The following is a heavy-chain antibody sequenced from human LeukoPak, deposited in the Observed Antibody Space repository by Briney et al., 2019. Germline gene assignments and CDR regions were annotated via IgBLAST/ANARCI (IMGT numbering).Heavy chain of an antibody. CDR1: GGSISSSY. CDR3: AHSAAWDRRAFDV. V-gene: IGHV4-59*01. Sequence: SETLSLTCNVSGGSISSSYWSWVRQSPGKGLEWIGYLLYGASTNYHPSLKSRVSISVDTTKNQFFLSLTSVTTADTAVYFCAHSAAWDRRAFDVWSHGILVTVSS. D-gene: IGHD1-26*01. J-gene: IGHJ4*01. CDR2: LLYGAST.